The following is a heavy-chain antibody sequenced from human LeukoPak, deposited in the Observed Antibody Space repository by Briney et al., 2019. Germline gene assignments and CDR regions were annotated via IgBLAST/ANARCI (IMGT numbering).Heavy chain of an antibody. CDR1: GYTFTTYW. CDR3: ARGYSGYYFYYGMDV. D-gene: IGHD5-12*01. CDR2: IYPGDSDT. Sequence: GEPLKISCKGSGYTFTTYWIGWVRQMPGKGLEWMGFIYPGDSDTRYSPSFQGQVTISADKSISTAYLQWSSLKASDTATYYCARGYSGYYFYYGMDVWGQGTTVIVSS. J-gene: IGHJ6*02. V-gene: IGHV5-51*01.